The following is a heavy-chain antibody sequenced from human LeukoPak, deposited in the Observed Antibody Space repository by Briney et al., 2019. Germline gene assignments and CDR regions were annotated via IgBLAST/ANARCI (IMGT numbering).Heavy chain of an antibody. V-gene: IGHV1-2*02. J-gene: IGHJ4*02. CDR3: ARVLGGNHDFYFDY. CDR1: GYTFTGYY. CDR2: INPNSGGT. Sequence: ASVTVSCKASGYTFTGYYMHWVRQAPGQGLEWMGWINPNSGGTNYAQKFQGRVTMTRDTSISTAYMELSRLRSDDTAVYYCARVLGGNHDFYFDYWGQGTLVTVSS. D-gene: IGHD2-15*01.